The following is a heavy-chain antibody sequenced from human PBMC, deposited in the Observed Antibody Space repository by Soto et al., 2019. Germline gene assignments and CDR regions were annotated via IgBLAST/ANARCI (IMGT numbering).Heavy chain of an antibody. V-gene: IGHV4-39*01. CDR1: GGSISSSSYY. Sequence: PSETLSLTCTVSGGSISSSSYYWGWIRQPPGKGLEWIGSIYYSGSTYYNPSLKSRVTISVDTSKNQFSLKLSSVTAADTAVYYCARLFTPPLYYDILTGYPTHYFDYWGRGTLVTVSS. CDR3: ARLFTPPLYYDILTGYPTHYFDY. D-gene: IGHD3-9*01. CDR2: IYYSGST. J-gene: IGHJ4*02.